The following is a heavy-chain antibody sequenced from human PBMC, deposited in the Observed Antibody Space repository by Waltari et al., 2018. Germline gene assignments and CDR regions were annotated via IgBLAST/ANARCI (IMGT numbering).Heavy chain of an antibody. D-gene: IGHD6-13*01. Sequence: QVQLVQSGAEVKKPGSSVMVSCKASGGTLSSYAISWVRQAPGQGLEWRGWISPSLRTANYAQKRQGRVTMTTDTSTSTAYMELRSLRSDDTAVYYCARDSTRGAAAGYWGQGTLVTVSS. CDR1: GGTLSSYA. V-gene: IGHV1-69*05. CDR2: ISPSLRTA. J-gene: IGHJ4*02. CDR3: ARDSTRGAAAGY.